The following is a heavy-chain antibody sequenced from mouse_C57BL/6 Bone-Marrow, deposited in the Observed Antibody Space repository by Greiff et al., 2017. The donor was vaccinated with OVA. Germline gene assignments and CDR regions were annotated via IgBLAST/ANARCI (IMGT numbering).Heavy chain of an antibody. D-gene: IGHD2-3*01. V-gene: IGHV2-9-1*01. Sequence: VKLQQSGPGLVAPSQSLSITCTVSGFSLTSYAISWVRQPPGKGLEWLGVIWTGGGTNYNSALKSRLSISKDNSKSQVFLKMNSLQTDDTARYYCARNIDDGYYWFAYWGQGTLVTVSA. CDR2: IWTGGGT. J-gene: IGHJ3*01. CDR3: ARNIDDGYYWFAY. CDR1: GFSLTSYA.